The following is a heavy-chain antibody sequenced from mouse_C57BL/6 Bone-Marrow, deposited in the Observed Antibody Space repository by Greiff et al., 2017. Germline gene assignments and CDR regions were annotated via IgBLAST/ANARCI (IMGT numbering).Heavy chain of an antibody. D-gene: IGHD2-2*01. CDR3: AEDSAVYYCAVWLRPYYFDY. Sequence: LQESGPELARPWASVKISCPAFYTFSRRVHFAIRDTNYWMQWVKQRPGQGLEWIGAIYPGNGNNSYNQKVKGKTTLNADKSSRAAYMQLSSLTAEDSAVYYCAVWLRPYYFDYWGQGTTLTVSS. J-gene: IGHJ2*01. CDR2: GQGLEWIG. V-gene: IGHV1-87*01. CDR1: YTFSRRVH.